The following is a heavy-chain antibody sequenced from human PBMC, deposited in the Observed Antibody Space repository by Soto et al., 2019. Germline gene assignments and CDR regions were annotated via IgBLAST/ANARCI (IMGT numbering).Heavy chain of an antibody. CDR2: LYYDGNT. D-gene: IGHD2-21*01. Sequence: SETLSLTCTVSGGSIATATYYWGWVRQTPGKHLEWIGSLYYDGNTYDNPSLRSRVTMSIDTSKNQFSLKISSVTAADTAVYYCARHGGPPPKHPLDVWGQGTLVTVSS. J-gene: IGHJ4*02. CDR1: GGSIATATYY. CDR3: ARHGGPPPKHPLDV. V-gene: IGHV4-39*01.